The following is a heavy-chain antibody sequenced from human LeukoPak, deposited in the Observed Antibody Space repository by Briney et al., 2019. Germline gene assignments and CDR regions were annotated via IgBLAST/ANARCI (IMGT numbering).Heavy chain of an antibody. D-gene: IGHD1-26*01. Sequence: PGGSLRLSCAASGFTFSSYSMNWVRQAPGKGLEWVSYISSSSSRIYYADSVKGRFTISRDNAKNSLSLQVNSLRAEDTALYYCASLRERSYYARGFDYWGRGTLVAVSS. CDR1: GFTFSSYS. V-gene: IGHV3-48*01. J-gene: IGHJ4*02. CDR3: ASLRERSYYARGFDY. CDR2: ISSSSSRI.